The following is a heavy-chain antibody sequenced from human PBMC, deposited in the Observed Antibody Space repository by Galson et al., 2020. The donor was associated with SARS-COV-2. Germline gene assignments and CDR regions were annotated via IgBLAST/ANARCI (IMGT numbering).Heavy chain of an antibody. Sequence: TGGSLRLSCAASGFTFSNYAMHWVRQAPGKGLEWVAVISYDGSNKYYADSVKGRFTISRDNSKNTLYLQLNSLRAEDTAVYYCARTTFGGAYCGGDCSGAFDIWGQGTMVTVSS. CDR1: GFTFSNYA. V-gene: IGHV3-30*04. D-gene: IGHD2-21*02. J-gene: IGHJ3*02. CDR3: ARTTFGGAYCGGDCSGAFDI. CDR2: ISYDGSNK.